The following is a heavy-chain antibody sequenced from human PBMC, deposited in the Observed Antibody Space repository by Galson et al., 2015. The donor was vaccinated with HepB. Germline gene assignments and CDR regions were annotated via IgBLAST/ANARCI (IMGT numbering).Heavy chain of an antibody. CDR2: IKSKTDGGTT. D-gene: IGHD3-16*01. V-gene: IGHV3-15*01. Sequence: SLRLSCAASGFTFNNAWMSWVHQAPGKGLEWVGRIKSKTDGGTTDYAAPVKGRFTISREDSKNTLYLQMNSLKTEDTAVYYCTTSYGFCDYWGQGILVTVSS. CDR1: GFTFNNAW. J-gene: IGHJ4*02. CDR3: TTSYGFCDY.